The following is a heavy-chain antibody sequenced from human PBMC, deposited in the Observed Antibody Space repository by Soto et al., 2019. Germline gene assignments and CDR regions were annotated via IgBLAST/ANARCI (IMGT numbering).Heavy chain of an antibody. Sequence: QVQLVQSGAEVKKPGASVKVSCKASGYTFTSYGISWVRQAPGQGLEWMGWISAYNGNTNYAQKLQGRVTMTTDTSTSTADMELRSLRSDDTAVYYCARGLLMVYAIQVGDAFDIWGQGTMVTVSS. CDR1: GYTFTSYG. D-gene: IGHD2-8*01. J-gene: IGHJ3*02. CDR3: ARGLLMVYAIQVGDAFDI. V-gene: IGHV1-18*01. CDR2: ISAYNGNT.